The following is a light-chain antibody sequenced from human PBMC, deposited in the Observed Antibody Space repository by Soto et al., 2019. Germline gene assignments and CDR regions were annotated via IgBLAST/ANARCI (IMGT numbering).Light chain of an antibody. J-gene: IGLJ1*01. CDR3: CSYAGSSTLV. Sequence: QSALTQPASVSGSPGQSITISCTGTSSDVGSYNLVSWYQQHPGKAPKLTIYEGSKPPSGVSNRFSGSKSGNTASLTISGLQAEDEADYYCCSYAGSSTLVFGTGTKLTVL. CDR2: EGS. V-gene: IGLV2-23*01. CDR1: SSDVGSYNL.